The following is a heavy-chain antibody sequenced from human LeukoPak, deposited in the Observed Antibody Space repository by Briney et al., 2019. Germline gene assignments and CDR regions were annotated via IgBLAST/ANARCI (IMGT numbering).Heavy chain of an antibody. J-gene: IGHJ4*02. CDR3: ARGIRGDTSSYSPFDY. CDR1: LYTSTGQF. CDR2: INPNGDGR. V-gene: IGHV1-2*02. Sequence: GASVKVSCKASLYTSTGQFIHWVRQAPGQGLEWMGWINPNGDGRSFAQKFQGRIAMTRDTSISTAYMELRSLTLDDAAIYYCARGIRGDTSSYSPFDYWDQGTLVIVSS. D-gene: IGHD3-22*01.